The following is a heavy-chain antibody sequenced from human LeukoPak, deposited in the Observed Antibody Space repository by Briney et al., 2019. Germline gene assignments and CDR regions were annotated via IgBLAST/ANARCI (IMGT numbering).Heavy chain of an antibody. J-gene: IGHJ4*02. CDR3: AKNRDYISKYYFDY. D-gene: IGHD4-11*01. V-gene: IGHV3-30*02. Sequence: PGGSLRLSCAASGFTFSSYGMHWVRQAPGKGLEWVAFIRYDGSNKYYADSVKGRFTISRDNSKNTLCLQMNSLRAEDTAVYYCAKNRDYISKYYFDYWGQGTLVTVFS. CDR1: GFTFSSYG. CDR2: IRYDGSNK.